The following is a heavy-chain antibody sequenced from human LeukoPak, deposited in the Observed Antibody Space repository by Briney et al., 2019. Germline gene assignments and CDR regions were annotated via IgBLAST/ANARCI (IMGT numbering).Heavy chain of an antibody. J-gene: IGHJ3*02. Sequence: GGSLRLSCAASGFTFSSYAMHWVRQAPGKGLEWVAVISYDGSNKYYADSVKGRFTISRDNSKNTLYLQMNSLRAEDTAVYYCAKDRDDAFDIWGQGTMVTVSS. CDR1: GFTFSSYA. CDR2: ISYDGSNK. V-gene: IGHV3-30-3*02. CDR3: AKDRDDAFDI.